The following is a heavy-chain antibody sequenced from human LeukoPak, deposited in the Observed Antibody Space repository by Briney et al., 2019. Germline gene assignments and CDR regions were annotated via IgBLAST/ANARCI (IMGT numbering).Heavy chain of an antibody. CDR1: GFTFSNYW. CDR2: IKEDGSRK. Sequence: PGGSLRLSCAASGFTFSNYWMTWVRQAPGKGLEWVANIKEDGSRKNYVDSVKGRFTISRDNAKNSLYLQMNSLRAEDTAVYYCARSADRSGYFREITLYYFDYWGQGTLVTVSS. CDR3: ARSADRSGYFREITLYYFDY. J-gene: IGHJ4*02. V-gene: IGHV3-7*03. D-gene: IGHD3-22*01.